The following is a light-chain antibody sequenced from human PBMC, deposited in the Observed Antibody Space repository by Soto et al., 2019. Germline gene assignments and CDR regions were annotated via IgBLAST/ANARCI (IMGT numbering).Light chain of an antibody. CDR3: MQALQTLLT. V-gene: IGKV2-28*01. CDR2: LGS. Sequence: DIVMTQSPLSLPVTPGEPASISCRSSQSLLHSNGYNYLDWYLQKPGQSPQLLIYLGSNRASEVPDRFSGSGSGTDFTLKISRVEAEDVGVYYCMQALQTLLTFGGGTKVEIK. J-gene: IGKJ4*01. CDR1: QSLLHSNGYNY.